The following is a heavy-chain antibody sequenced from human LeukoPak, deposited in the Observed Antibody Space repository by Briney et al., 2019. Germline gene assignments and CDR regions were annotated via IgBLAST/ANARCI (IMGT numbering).Heavy chain of an antibody. CDR2: IRYDGSNK. D-gene: IGHD6-13*01. V-gene: IGHV3-30*02. J-gene: IGHJ4*02. Sequence: GGSLRLSCAASGFTFSSYGMHWVRQAPGKGLEWVAFIRYDGSNKYYADSVKGRFTISRDNSRNTLYLQMNSLRAEDTAVYYCVKASAADATFHFDSWGQGTLVTVSS. CDR3: VKASAADATFHFDS. CDR1: GFTFSSYG.